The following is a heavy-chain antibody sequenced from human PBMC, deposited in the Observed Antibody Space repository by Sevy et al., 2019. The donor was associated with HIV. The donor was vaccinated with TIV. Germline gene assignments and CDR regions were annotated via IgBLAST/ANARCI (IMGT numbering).Heavy chain of an antibody. J-gene: IGHJ6*02. CDR2: ISYDGSNK. Sequence: GGSLRLSCAASGFTFSSYGMHWVRQAPGKGLEWVAVISYDGSNKYYADSVKGRFTISRDNSKNTLYLQMNSLRAEDTAAYYCAKDIALARPLIRYYYYYGMDVWGQGTTVTVSS. V-gene: IGHV3-30*18. CDR3: AKDIALARPLIRYYYYYGMDV. D-gene: IGHD6-6*01. CDR1: GFTFSSYG.